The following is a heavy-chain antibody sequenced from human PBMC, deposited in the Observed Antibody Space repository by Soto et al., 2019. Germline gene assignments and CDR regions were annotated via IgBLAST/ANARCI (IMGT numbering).Heavy chain of an antibody. J-gene: IGHJ6*02. Sequence: QVQLEQSGAEVKKPGSSVKVSCKASGGTFSNSAISWVRQAPGQGLEWMGGIMPIFRTPDYAQKFQGRVTITADESTSTAYMELTGLRSDETAVYYCASDKDRLQLGGNYYYILDVWGQGTTVTVSS. V-gene: IGHV1-69*12. CDR2: IMPIFRTP. CDR1: GGTFSNSA. D-gene: IGHD5-12*01. CDR3: ASDKDRLQLGGNYYYILDV.